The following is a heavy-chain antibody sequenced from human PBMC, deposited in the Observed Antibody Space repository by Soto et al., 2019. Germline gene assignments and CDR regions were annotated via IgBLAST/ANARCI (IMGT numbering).Heavy chain of an antibody. D-gene: IGHD6-13*01. CDR3: ASGASRWYPYFVDT. V-gene: IGHV1-69*01. J-gene: IGHJ5*02. CDR2: IIPYYNTL. Sequence: QAQVVQSGAEVRKPGSSVKLSCKASEGTFNSYAIAWVRQAPGQGLEWMGGIIPYYNTLNYAQKFQDRVTITADDSANTVYMELSSVRSDDTAVYFCASGASRWYPYFVDTWAQGTLVTVSS. CDR1: EGTFNSYA.